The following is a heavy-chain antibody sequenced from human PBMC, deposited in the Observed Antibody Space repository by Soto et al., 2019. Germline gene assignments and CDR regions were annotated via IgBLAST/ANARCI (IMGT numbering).Heavy chain of an antibody. Sequence: SVKVSCKASGGTFSSYAISWLRQAPGQGLEWMGGIIPIFGTANYAQKFQGRVTITADESTSTAYMELSSLRSEDTAVYYCASVVVPAAIGYYYGMDVWGQGTTVTVSS. CDR3: ASVVVPAAIGYYYGMDV. J-gene: IGHJ6*02. V-gene: IGHV1-69*13. CDR1: GGTFSSYA. CDR2: IIPIFGTA. D-gene: IGHD2-2*02.